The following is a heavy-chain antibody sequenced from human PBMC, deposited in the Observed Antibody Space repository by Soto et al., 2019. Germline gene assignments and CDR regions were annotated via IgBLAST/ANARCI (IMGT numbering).Heavy chain of an antibody. CDR2: IYYSGST. V-gene: IGHV4-39*01. J-gene: IGHJ4*02. D-gene: IGHD1-26*01. CDR3: ARASGSYYLWDY. Sequence: QLQLQESGPGLVKPSETLSLTCTVSGGSISSSSYYWGWIRQPPGKGLEWIGSIYYSGSTYYNPSLKSRVTISVDTSKNQFSLKLSSVTAADTAVYYCARASGSYYLWDYWGQGTLVTVSS. CDR1: GGSISSSSYY.